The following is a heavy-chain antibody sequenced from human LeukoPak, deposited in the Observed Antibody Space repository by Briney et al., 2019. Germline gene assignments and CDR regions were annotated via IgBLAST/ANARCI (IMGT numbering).Heavy chain of an antibody. CDR3: ARDQAATTGYYYMDV. J-gene: IGHJ6*03. Sequence: GGSLRLSCAASGFTFSSYSMNWVRQAPGKGLEWVSSISSSSSYIYYADSVKGRFTISGDNAKNSLYLQMNSLRAEDTAVYYCARDQAATTGYYYMDVWGKGTTVTVSS. CDR1: GFTFSSYS. CDR2: ISSSSSYI. V-gene: IGHV3-21*01. D-gene: IGHD6-13*01.